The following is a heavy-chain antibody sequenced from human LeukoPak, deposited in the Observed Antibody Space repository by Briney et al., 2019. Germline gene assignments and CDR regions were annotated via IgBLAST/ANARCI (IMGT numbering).Heavy chain of an antibody. V-gene: IGHV1-69*05. CDR1: GGTFSSYA. D-gene: IGHD1-1*01. J-gene: IGHJ6*03. Sequence: ASVKVSCKASGGTFSSYAISWVRQAPGQGLEWMGGIIPIFGTANYAQKFQGRVTITTDESTSTAYMELSSLRSEDTAVCYCARGATGTPYYYMDVWGKGTTVTVSS. CDR3: ARGATGTPYYYMDV. CDR2: IIPIFGTA.